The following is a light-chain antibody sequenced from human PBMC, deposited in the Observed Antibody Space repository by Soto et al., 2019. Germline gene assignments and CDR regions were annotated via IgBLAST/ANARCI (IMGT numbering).Light chain of an antibody. J-gene: IGKJ5*01. CDR3: QKYNSYPIP. V-gene: IGKV1-5*01. CDR2: DAS. Sequence: DIQMTQSPSTLSASVGDRVTITCRASQSISSWLAWYQQKPGKAPKLLIYDASSLESGVPSRFSGSGSGTEFTLTISSLQPDDFATYYCQKYNSYPIPFGQGTRLEIK. CDR1: QSISSW.